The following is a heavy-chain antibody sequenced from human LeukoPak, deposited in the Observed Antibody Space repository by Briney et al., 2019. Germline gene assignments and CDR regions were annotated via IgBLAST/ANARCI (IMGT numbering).Heavy chain of an antibody. CDR1: GGTFSSYA. CDR3: AGSGSSHWFDP. V-gene: IGHV1-69*04. Sequence: SVKVSCKASGGTFSSYAISWVRQAPGQGLEWMGRIIPILGIANYAQKFQGRVTITADKSTSTAYMELSSLRSEDTAVYYCAGSGSSHWFDPWGQGTLVTVSS. J-gene: IGHJ5*02. CDR2: IIPILGIA. D-gene: IGHD3-10*01.